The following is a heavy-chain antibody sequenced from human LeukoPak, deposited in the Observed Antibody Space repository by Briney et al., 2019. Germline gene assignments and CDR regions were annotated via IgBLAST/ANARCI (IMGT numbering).Heavy chain of an antibody. Sequence: PSETLSLTCTVSGGSISSYYWSWIRQPAGKGLEWIGRIYTSGSTNYNPSLKSRVTMSVDTSKNQFSLKLSSVTAADTAVYYCARDSGITIFGVVTNPYYFDYWGQGTLVTVSS. D-gene: IGHD3-3*01. J-gene: IGHJ4*02. CDR2: IYTSGST. V-gene: IGHV4-4*07. CDR1: GGSISSYY. CDR3: ARDSGITIFGVVTNPYYFDY.